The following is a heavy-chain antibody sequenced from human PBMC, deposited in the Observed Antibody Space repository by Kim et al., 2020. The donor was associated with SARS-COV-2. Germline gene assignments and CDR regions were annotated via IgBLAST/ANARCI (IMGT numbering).Heavy chain of an antibody. J-gene: IGHJ4*02. Sequence: SETLSLTCTVSGGSISSSSYYWGWIRQPPGKGLEWIGSIYYSGSTYYNPSLKSRVTISVDTSKNQFSLKLSSVTAADTAVYYCARRRGSYYLSYYFDYWGQGTLVTVSS. V-gene: IGHV4-39*01. CDR3: ARRRGSYYLSYYFDY. D-gene: IGHD1-26*01. CDR2: IYYSGST. CDR1: GGSISSSSYY.